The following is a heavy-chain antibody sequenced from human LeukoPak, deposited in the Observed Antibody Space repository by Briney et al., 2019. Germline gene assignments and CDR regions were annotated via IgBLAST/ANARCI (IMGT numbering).Heavy chain of an antibody. D-gene: IGHD3-9*01. Sequence: SETLSLTCAVSGGSISSGGYSWSWIRQPPGKGLEWIGEINHSGSTNYNPSLKSRVTISVDTSKNQFSLKLSSVTAADTAVYYCARLGTVLRYFYWFDPWGQGTLVTVSS. V-gene: IGHV4-30-2*01. CDR2: INHSGST. J-gene: IGHJ5*02. CDR1: GGSISSGGYS. CDR3: ARLGTVLRYFYWFDP.